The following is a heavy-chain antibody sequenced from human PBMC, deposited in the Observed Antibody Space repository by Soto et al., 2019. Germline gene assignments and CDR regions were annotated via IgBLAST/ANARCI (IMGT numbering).Heavy chain of an antibody. CDR2: IYYSGST. CDR3: ARQSRGYSGSWFDP. D-gene: IGHD5-12*01. CDR1: GGSISSGDYY. J-gene: IGHJ5*02. V-gene: IGHV4-30-4*01. Sequence: PSETLSLTCTVSGGSISSGDYYWSWIRQPPGKGLEWIGYIYYSGSTYYNPSLKSRVTISVDTSKNQFSLKLSSVTAADTAVYYCARQSRGYSGSWFDPWGQGTLVTVSS.